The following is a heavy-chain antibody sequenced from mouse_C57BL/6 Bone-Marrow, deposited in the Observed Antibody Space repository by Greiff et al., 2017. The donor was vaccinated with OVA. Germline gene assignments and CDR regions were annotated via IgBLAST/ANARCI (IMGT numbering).Heavy chain of an antibody. D-gene: IGHD1-1*01. CDR2: ISGGGGNT. Sequence: DVQLVESGGGLVKPGGSLKLSCAASGFTFSSYTMSWVRQTPEKRLEWVATISGGGGNTYYPDSVKGRFTISRDNAKNTLYLQMSSLRSEDTALYYCARRDYYGSSPLAYWGQGTLVTVSA. J-gene: IGHJ3*01. V-gene: IGHV5-9*01. CDR1: GFTFSSYT. CDR3: ARRDYYGSSPLAY.